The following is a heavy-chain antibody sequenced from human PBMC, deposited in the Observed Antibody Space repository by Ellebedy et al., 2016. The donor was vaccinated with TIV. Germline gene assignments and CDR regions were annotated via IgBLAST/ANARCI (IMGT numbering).Heavy chain of an antibody. V-gene: IGHV3-30-3*01. CDR3: ARYDSGYFEVHV. CDR2: MSFDGSEK. J-gene: IGHJ3*01. Sequence: GESLNISCTASGFTFGSYPMHWVRQAPGKGLAWLALMSFDGSEKYYADSVKGRFTISRDNSRNTLYLQMSVLSTEDTAIYYCARYDSGYFEVHVWGQGTMVTVSS. D-gene: IGHD3-10*01. CDR1: GFTFGSYP.